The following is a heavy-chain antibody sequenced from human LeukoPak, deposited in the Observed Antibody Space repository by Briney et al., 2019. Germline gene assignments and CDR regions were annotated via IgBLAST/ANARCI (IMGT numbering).Heavy chain of an antibody. CDR3: AKNRALHEIDY. CDR2: ISGSGGST. CDR1: GFAFSIYA. Sequence: PGGSLRLSCAASGFAFSIYAMSWVRQAPGKGLEWVSGISGSGGSTYYADSVKGRFTISRDNSKNTLYLQMNSLIAGDTAIYYCAKNRALHEIDYWGQGTLVTVSS. D-gene: IGHD2-21*01. J-gene: IGHJ4*02. V-gene: IGHV3-23*01.